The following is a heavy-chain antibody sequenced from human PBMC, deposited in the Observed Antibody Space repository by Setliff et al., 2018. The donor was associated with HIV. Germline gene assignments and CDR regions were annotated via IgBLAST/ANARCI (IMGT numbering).Heavy chain of an antibody. CDR1: GGSFSGYY. J-gene: IGHJ3*02. D-gene: IGHD3-3*01. Sequence: SETLSLTCAVYGGSFSGYYWSWIRQPPGKGLEWIGEINHSGSTNYNPSLKGRVTISVDTSKNQFSLKLSSVTAADTAVYYCARVDGYDFWSGYYTPHAFDIWGQGTMVTVSS. V-gene: IGHV4-34*01. CDR2: INHSGST. CDR3: ARVDGYDFWSGYYTPHAFDI.